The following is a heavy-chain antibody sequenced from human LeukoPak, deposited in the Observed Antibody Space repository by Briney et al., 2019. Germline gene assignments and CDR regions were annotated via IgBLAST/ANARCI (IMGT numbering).Heavy chain of an antibody. CDR2: INTSTGNP. CDR3: ARGYTKDMTSVTHFDY. CDR1: GYTFTSYA. V-gene: IGHV7-4-1*02. D-gene: IGHD4-17*01. J-gene: IGHJ4*02. Sequence: GASVKVSCEASGYTFTSYAMNWVRQAPGQGLEWMGWINTSTGNPTYAQGFTGRFVFSLDTSVSTAYLETSSLKAEDTAVYYCARGYTKDMTSVTHFDYWGQGTLVTVSS.